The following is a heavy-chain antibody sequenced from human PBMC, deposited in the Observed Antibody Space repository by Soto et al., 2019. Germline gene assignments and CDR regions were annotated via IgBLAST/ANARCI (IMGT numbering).Heavy chain of an antibody. Sequence: ASVKVSCKASGGTFSSYAISWVRQAPGQGLEWMGGIIPIFGTANYAQKFQGRVTITADESTSTAYMELSSLRSEDTAVYYCAGSSYSCGWRLPYYFDYWGQGTLVTVSS. V-gene: IGHV1-69*13. CDR3: AGSSYSCGWRLPYYFDY. CDR1: GGTFSSYA. J-gene: IGHJ4*02. CDR2: IIPIFGTA. D-gene: IGHD6-19*01.